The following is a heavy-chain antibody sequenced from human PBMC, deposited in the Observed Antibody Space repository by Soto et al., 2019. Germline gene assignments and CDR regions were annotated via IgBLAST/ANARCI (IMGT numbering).Heavy chain of an antibody. CDR1: GFTFSSYG. V-gene: IGHV3-30*18. CDR2: ISYDGSNK. CDR3: AKGLYGDHPGPGGLYYYYYMDV. J-gene: IGHJ6*03. D-gene: IGHD4-17*01. Sequence: QVQLVESWGGVVQPGRSLRLSCAASGFTFSSYGMHWVREAPGKGLVWVAVISYDGSNKYYADSVKGRFTISRDNSKNTLYLQMNSLRAEDTALYYCAKGLYGDHPGPGGLYYYYYMDVWGKGTTVTVSS.